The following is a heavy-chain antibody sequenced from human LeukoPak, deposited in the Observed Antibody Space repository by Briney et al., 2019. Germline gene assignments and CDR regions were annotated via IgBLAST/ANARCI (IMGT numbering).Heavy chain of an antibody. V-gene: IGHV1-46*01. J-gene: IGHJ5*02. CDR1: GYTFTSYY. CDR3: AREGEVVNWFDP. CDR2: INPSGGST. Sequence: GASVKVSRKASGYTFTSYYMHWVRQAPGQGLEWMGIINPSGGSTSYAQKFQGRVTMTRDTSTSTVYMELSSLRSEDTAVYYCAREGEVVNWFDPWGQGTLVTVSS.